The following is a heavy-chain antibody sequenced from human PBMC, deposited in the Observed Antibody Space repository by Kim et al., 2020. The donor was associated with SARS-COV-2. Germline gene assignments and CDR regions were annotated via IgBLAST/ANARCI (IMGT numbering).Heavy chain of an antibody. Sequence: ADAAKGRFTITRDNAKTTLYLQMNSLRAGDTAVYYCARALDSSGYYVFDYWGQGTLVTVSS. CDR3: ARALDSSGYYVFDY. J-gene: IGHJ4*02. V-gene: IGHV3-53*01. D-gene: IGHD3-22*01.